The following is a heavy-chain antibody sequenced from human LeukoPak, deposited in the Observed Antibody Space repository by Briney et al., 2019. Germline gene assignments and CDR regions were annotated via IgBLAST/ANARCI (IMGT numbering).Heavy chain of an antibody. V-gene: IGHV3-53*01. CDR3: ATHPGYCSSTSCQPTPYAFDI. CDR2: IYSGGST. J-gene: IGHJ3*02. CDR1: GFTVSSNY. D-gene: IGHD2-2*01. Sequence: GGSLRLSCAASGFTVSSNYMSWVRQAPGKGLEWVSVIYSGGSTYYADSVKGRFTISRDNSKNTLYLQMNSLRAEDTAVYYCATHPGYCSSTSCQPTPYAFDIWGQGTMVTVSS.